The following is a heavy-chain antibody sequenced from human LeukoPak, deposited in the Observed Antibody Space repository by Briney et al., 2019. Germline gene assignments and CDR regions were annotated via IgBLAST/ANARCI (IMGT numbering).Heavy chain of an antibody. CDR1: GFTFSTYG. V-gene: IGHV3-23*01. J-gene: IGHJ5*02. CDR3: ARAKYDYGDPVGWFDP. CDR2: ILGSGSST. D-gene: IGHD4-17*01. Sequence: GGSLRLSCEASGFTFSTYGMSWFRQAPGKGLEWVSSILGSGSSTYYADSVKGRFTISRDNSQNTLYLQMHTLRAEDTAIYYCARAKYDYGDPVGWFDPWGQGTLVTVSS.